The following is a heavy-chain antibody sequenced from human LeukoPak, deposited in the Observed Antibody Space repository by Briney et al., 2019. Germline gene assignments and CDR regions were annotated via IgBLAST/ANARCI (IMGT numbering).Heavy chain of an antibody. CDR1: GYSISSGYY. Sequence: SETLSLTCTVSGYSISSGYYWGWIRQPPGKGLEWIGSIYHSGSTYYNPSLKSRVTISVDTSKNQFSLKLSSVTAADTAVYYCASLVPAARDAFDIWGQGTMVTVSS. CDR2: IYHSGST. J-gene: IGHJ3*02. V-gene: IGHV4-38-2*02. CDR3: ASLVPAARDAFDI. D-gene: IGHD2-2*01.